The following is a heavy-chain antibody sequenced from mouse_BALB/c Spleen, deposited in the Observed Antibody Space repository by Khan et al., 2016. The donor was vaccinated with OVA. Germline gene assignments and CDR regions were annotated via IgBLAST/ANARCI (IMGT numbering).Heavy chain of an antibody. Sequence: VQLKQSGAELVRPGALVKLSCKASGFNIKDYYMHWVKQRPEQGLEWIGWIDPENGNTIYDPKFQGKASITADPSSNTAYLQLSSLTSEDTAVYYCAVRGRYYYAMDYWGQGTSVTVAS. V-gene: IGHV14-1*02. D-gene: IGHD3-2*02. J-gene: IGHJ4*01. CDR3: AVRGRYYYAMDY. CDR2: IDPENGNT. CDR1: GFNIKDYY.